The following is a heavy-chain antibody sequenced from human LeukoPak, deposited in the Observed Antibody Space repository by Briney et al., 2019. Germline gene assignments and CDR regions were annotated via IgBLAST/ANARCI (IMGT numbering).Heavy chain of an antibody. CDR1: GGSFSGYY. V-gene: IGHV4-34*01. Sequence: PSETLSLTCAVYGGSFSGYYWSWIRQPPGKGLEWIGEINHSGSTNYNPSLKSRVTISVDTSKNQFSLKLSSVTAADTAVYYCARFRSIAAAGTRNWFDPWGQGTLVTVSS. J-gene: IGHJ5*02. CDR2: INHSGST. D-gene: IGHD6-13*01. CDR3: ARFRSIAAAGTRNWFDP.